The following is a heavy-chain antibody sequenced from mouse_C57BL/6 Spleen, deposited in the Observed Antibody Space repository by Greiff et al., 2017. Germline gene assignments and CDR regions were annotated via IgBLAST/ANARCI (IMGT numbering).Heavy chain of an antibody. CDR1: GFSFTSYG. CDR2: IWRGGST. J-gene: IGHJ4*01. D-gene: IGHD2-5*01. V-gene: IGHV2-5*01. Sequence: QVQLKQSGPGLVQPSQSLSITCTVSGFSFTSYGVHWVRQSPGKGLEWLGVIWRGGSTDYNAAFMSRLSITKDNSKSQVFFKMNSLQADDTAIYYCAKGDYSNYVDAMDYWGQGTSVTVSS. CDR3: AKGDYSNYVDAMDY.